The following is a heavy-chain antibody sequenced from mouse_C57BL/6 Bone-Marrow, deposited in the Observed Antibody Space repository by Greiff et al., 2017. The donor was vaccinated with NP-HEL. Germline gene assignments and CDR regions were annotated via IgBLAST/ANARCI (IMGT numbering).Heavy chain of an antibody. D-gene: IGHD1-1*01. J-gene: IGHJ3*01. CDR3: ARDRYYYGSSWFAY. CDR1: GYSFTSGYY. CDR2: ISYDGSN. Sequence: EVKLQESGPGLVKPSQSLSLTCSVTGYSFTSGYYWNWIRQFPENKLEWMGYISYDGSNNYNPSLKNRISITRDTSKNQFFLKLNSVTTEDTATDYWARDRYYYGSSWFAYWGQGTLVTVSA. V-gene: IGHV3-6*01.